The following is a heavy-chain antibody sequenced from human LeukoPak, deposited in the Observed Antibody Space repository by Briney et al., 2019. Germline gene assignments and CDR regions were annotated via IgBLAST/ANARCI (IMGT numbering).Heavy chain of an antibody. CDR1: GFTFSSYG. CDR3: ARDRGAVAVVPAAVYYYYGMDV. D-gene: IGHD2-2*01. V-gene: IGHV3-33*01. CDR2: IWYDGSNK. Sequence: GGSLRLSCAASGFTFSSYGMHWVRQAPGKGLEWVAVIWYDGSNKYYADSVKGRFTISRDNSKNTLYLQMNSLRAEDTAVYYCARDRGAVAVVPAAVYYYYGMDVWGQGTTVTVSS. J-gene: IGHJ6*02.